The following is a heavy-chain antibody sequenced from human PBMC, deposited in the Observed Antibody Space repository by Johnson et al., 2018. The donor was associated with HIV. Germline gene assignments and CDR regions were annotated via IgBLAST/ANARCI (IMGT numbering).Heavy chain of an antibody. CDR3: ARATWSDDAFDI. D-gene: IGHD2-8*01. V-gene: IGHV3-66*02. CDR1: GFTSDEYA. CDR2: IYSGGST. J-gene: IGHJ3*02. Sequence: MQLVESGGGVVRPGGSLRLSCAASGFTSDEYAMTWVRQVPGKGLEWVSVIYSGGSTYYADSVKGRFTISRDNSKNTLYLQMNSLRAEDTALYYCARATWSDDAFDIWGQGTMVTVSS.